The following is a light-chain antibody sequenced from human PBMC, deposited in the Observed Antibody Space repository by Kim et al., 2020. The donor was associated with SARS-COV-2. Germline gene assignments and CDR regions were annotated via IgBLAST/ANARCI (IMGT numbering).Light chain of an antibody. Sequence: EIVMTQSPATLSVSPGERATLSCRASQSVNAKLAWYEQKPGQAPRLLIYGASTSATVIPARFSGGGSETEFTLTISSLQSEDFAVYFCQQYNSWPLTFGGGTKVDIK. CDR1: QSVNAK. V-gene: IGKV3-15*01. J-gene: IGKJ4*01. CDR2: GAS. CDR3: QQYNSWPLT.